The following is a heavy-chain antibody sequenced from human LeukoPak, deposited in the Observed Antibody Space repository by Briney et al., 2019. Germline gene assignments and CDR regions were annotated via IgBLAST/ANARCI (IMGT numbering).Heavy chain of an antibody. CDR2: INHSGST. CDR1: GGSFSGYY. V-gene: IGHV4-34*01. Sequence: SETLSLTCAVYGGSFSGYYWSWIRQPPGKGLEWIGEINHSGSTNYNPSLKSRVTISVDTSKDQFSLKLSSVTAADTAVNYCARGLRWFDPWGQGTLVTVSS. J-gene: IGHJ5*02. CDR3: ARGLRWFDP.